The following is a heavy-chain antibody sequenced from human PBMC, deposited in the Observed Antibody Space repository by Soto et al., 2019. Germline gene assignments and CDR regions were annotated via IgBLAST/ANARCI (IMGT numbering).Heavy chain of an antibody. Sequence: ESGGGLVQPGGSLRLSCAASGFTFSDHYMDWVRQAPGKGLEWVGRSRNKANSYTTEYAASVKGRFTISRDDSKNSLYLQMNSLKTEDTAVYYCARTNGSPGAVDYWGQGTLVTVSS. CDR2: SRNKANSYTT. J-gene: IGHJ4*02. CDR3: ARTNGSPGAVDY. V-gene: IGHV3-72*01. CDR1: GFTFSDHY. D-gene: IGHD2-8*01.